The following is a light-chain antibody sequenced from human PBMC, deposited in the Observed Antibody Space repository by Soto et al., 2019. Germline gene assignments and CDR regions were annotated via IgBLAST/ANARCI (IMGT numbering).Light chain of an antibody. V-gene: IGKV3-11*01. CDR2: DAS. Sequence: EIVLTQSPATLSLSPGERAPLSCRASQSVSSYLAWYQHKPGQAPRLLIHDASNRAPGIPARFSGSGSGTDFTLTISTLEPEDFAVYYCQQRSNWQPITFGQGTRLEIK. CDR3: QQRSNWQPIT. J-gene: IGKJ5*01. CDR1: QSVSSY.